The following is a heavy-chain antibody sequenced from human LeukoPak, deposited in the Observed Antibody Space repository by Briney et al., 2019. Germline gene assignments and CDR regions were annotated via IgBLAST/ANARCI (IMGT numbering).Heavy chain of an antibody. CDR1: GGPISSSSYY. V-gene: IGHV4-39*07. J-gene: IGHJ4*02. CDR3: ARGYSYGYPLLGY. D-gene: IGHD5-18*01. Sequence: SETLSLTCTVSGGPISSSSYYWGWIRQPPGKGLEWIGSIYYSGSTYYNPSLKSRVTISVDTSKNQFSLKLSSVTAADTAVYYCARGYSYGYPLLGYWGQGTLVTVSS. CDR2: IYYSGST.